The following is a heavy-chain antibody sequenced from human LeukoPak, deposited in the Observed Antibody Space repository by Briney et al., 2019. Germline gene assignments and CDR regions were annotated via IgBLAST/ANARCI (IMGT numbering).Heavy chain of an antibody. D-gene: IGHD3/OR15-3a*01. CDR1: GGSFSGYY. CDR3: ARGRGTGSYFYD. CDR2: INRGGST. J-gene: IGHJ4*02. V-gene: IGHV4-34*01. Sequence: SETLSLTCAAYGGSFSGYYWGWIRQPPGKGLEWIGEINRGGSTNYNPYLKSRATISIDTSRNYFSLKLTSVTAADTAVYYCARGRGTGSYFYDWGQGTLVTVSS.